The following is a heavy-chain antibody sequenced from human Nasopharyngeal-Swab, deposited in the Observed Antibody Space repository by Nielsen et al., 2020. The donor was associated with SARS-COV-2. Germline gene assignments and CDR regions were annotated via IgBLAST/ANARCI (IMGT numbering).Heavy chain of an antibody. CDR3: ARVEEGQQLDDY. J-gene: IGHJ4*02. V-gene: IGHV1-69*04. D-gene: IGHD6-13*01. CDR2: IIPILGIA. CDR1: GGTFSSYA. Sequence: SVKVSCKASGGTFSSYAISWVRQAPGQGLEWMGRIIPILGIANYAQKLQGRVTMTTDTSTSTAYMELRSLRSDDTAVYYCARVEEGQQLDDYWGQGTLVTVSS.